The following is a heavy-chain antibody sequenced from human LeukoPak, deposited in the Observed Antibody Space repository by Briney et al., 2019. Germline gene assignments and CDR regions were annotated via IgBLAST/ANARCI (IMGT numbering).Heavy chain of an antibody. CDR2: IYYSGST. V-gene: IGHV4-59*08. D-gene: IGHD1-26*01. J-gene: IGHJ6*02. CDR3: ARHLYGIVGGNYYGMDV. Sequence: SETLSLTCTASGGSISSYYWSWIRQPPGKGLEWIGYIYYSGSTNYNPSLKSRVTISVDTSKNQFSLKLSSVTAADTAVYYCARHLYGIVGGNYYGMDVWGQGTTVTVSS. CDR1: GGSISSYY.